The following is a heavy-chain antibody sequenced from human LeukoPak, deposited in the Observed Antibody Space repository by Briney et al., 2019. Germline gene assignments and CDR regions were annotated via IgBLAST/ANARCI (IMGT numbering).Heavy chain of an antibody. J-gene: IGHJ4*02. CDR3: AKDRGGHDTLDN. CDR1: GFTFAIYA. V-gene: IGHV3-30*02. D-gene: IGHD1-1*01. CDR2: IRYDGSNK. Sequence: GGSLRLSCAASGFTFAIYAMHWVRQAPGKGLEWVSFIRYDGSNKYYADSVRGRFTISRDNSKNTLYLHMDSLRVEDTGVYYCAKDRGGHDTLDNWGQGTLVTVSS.